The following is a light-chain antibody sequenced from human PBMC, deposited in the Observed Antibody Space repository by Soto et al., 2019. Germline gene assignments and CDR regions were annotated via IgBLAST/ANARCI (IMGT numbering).Light chain of an antibody. CDR3: QQYNNWPPMA. J-gene: IGKJ1*01. V-gene: IGKV3-15*01. CDR2: GAS. Sequence: EIVMTQSPATLSVSPGERATLSCRASQSISSNLAWYQQKPGQAPRLLIYGASTMATGIPARFSGSGSGREFILLISSLQSEDFAVYYCQQYNNWPPMAFGQGTKVEIK. CDR1: QSISSN.